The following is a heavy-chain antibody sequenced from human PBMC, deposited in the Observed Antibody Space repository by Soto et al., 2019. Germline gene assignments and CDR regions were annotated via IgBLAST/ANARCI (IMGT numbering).Heavy chain of an antibody. V-gene: IGHV4-59*01. CDR3: ARGEDYYDSSGYYYNYYGMDV. J-gene: IGHJ6*02. D-gene: IGHD3-22*01. Sequence: SETLSLTCTVSGGSISSYYWSWIRQPPGKGLEWIGYIYDSGSTNYNPSLKSRVTISVDTSKNQFSLKLSSVTAADTAVYYCARGEDYYDSSGYYYNYYGMDVWGQGTTVTVSS. CDR1: GGSISSYY. CDR2: IYDSGST.